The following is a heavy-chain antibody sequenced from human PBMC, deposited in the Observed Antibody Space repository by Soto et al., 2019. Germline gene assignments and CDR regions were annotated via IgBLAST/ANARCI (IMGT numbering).Heavy chain of an antibody. D-gene: IGHD6-13*01. Sequence: PGGSLRLSCAASGSTFSSYSMNWVRQAPGKGLEWVAYISSSSSTIYYEDSVKGRFTISRDNAKNSLYLQMNSLRAEDTAVYYCARHPERIAEIGWFDAWGQGTLVMVSS. V-gene: IGHV3-48*01. J-gene: IGHJ5*02. CDR3: ARHPERIAEIGWFDA. CDR2: ISSSSSTI. CDR1: GSTFSSYS.